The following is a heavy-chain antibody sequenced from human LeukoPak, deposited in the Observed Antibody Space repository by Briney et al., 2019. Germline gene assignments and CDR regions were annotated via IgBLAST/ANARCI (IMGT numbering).Heavy chain of an antibody. D-gene: IGHD6-13*01. V-gene: IGHV4-61*08. J-gene: IGHJ4*02. CDR1: GGSISSGGYY. CDR2: IYYSGST. Sequence: SETLSLTCTVSGGSISSGGYYWSWIRQPPGKGLEWIGYIYYSGSTNYNPSLKSRVTISVDTSKNQFSLKLSSVTAADTAVYYCARHIAAAGPFDYWGQGTLVTVSS. CDR3: ARHIAAAGPFDY.